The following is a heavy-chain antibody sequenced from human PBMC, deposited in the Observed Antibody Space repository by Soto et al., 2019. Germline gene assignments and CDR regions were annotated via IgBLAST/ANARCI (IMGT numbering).Heavy chain of an antibody. D-gene: IGHD6-6*01. CDR3: ARGVRIIAARPVDYYYGMDV. CDR1: GYTFTSYD. CDR2: MNPNSGNT. V-gene: IGHV1-8*01. Sequence: GASVKVSCKASGYTFTSYDINWVRQATGQGLEWMGWMNPNSGNTGYAQKFQGRVTMTRNTSISTAYMELSSLRSEDTAVYYCARGVRIIAARPVDYYYGMDVWGQGTTVTVSS. J-gene: IGHJ6*02.